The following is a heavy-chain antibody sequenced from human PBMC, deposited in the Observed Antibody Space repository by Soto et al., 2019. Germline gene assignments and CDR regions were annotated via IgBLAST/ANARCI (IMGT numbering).Heavy chain of an antibody. J-gene: IGHJ4*02. D-gene: IGHD3-9*01. CDR3: ARDLGVTATGPNLDY. V-gene: IGHV3-74*01. Sequence: GGSLRLSCAASGFTLSNYWMHWVRQSPGKGLVWVSRINSDETITSYADSVKGRFTISRDNAKNSLFLQMNSLRAEDTAVYYCARDLGVTATGPNLDYWGQGTLVTVSS. CDR1: GFTLSNYW. CDR2: INSDETIT.